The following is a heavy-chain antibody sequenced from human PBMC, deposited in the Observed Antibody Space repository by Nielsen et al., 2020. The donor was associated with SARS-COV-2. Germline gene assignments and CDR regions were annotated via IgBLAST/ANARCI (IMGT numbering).Heavy chain of an antibody. V-gene: IGHV4-39*01. J-gene: IGHJ6*02. CDR1: GGSISSSSYY. Sequence: SETLSLTCTVSGGSISSSSYYWGWIRQPPGKGLEWIGSIYYSGSTYYNPSLKSRVTISVDTSKNQFSLKLSSVTAADTAVYYCARRNNWNPLDYYYGMDVWGQGTTVTVSS. CDR2: IYYSGST. D-gene: IGHD1-20*01. CDR3: ARRNNWNPLDYYYGMDV.